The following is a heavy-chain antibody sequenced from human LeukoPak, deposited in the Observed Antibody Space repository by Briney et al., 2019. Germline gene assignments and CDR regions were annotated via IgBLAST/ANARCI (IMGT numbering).Heavy chain of an antibody. CDR1: GGSISSITSLTYY. Sequence: SETLSLTCIVSGGSISSITSLTYYWNWIRQSPGTGLEWIGSVHYSGSTYYNPSLKSRVTISVDTSKNQFSLKLSSVTAADTAVYYCARRREYCSSTSCNDAFDIWGQGTMVTVSS. CDR3: ARRREYCSSTSCNDAFDI. D-gene: IGHD2-2*01. CDR2: VHYSGST. V-gene: IGHV4-39*01. J-gene: IGHJ3*02.